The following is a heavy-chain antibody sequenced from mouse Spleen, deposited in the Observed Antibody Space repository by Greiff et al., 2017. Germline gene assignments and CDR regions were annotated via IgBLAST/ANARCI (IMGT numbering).Heavy chain of an antibody. V-gene: IGHV1-18*01. Sequence: EVQLQQSGPELVKPGASVKIPCKASGYTFTDYNMDWVKQSHGKSLEWIGDINPNNGGTIYNQKFKGKATLTVDKSSSTAYMELRSLTSEDTAVYYCARGPDLLWLRLWAMDYWGQGTSVTVSS. D-gene: IGHD2-2*01. CDR3: ARGPDLLWLRLWAMDY. CDR2: INPNNGGT. CDR1: GYTFTDYN. J-gene: IGHJ4*01.